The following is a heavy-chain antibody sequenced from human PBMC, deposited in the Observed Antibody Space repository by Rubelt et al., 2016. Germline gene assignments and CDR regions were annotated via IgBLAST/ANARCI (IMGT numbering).Heavy chain of an antibody. J-gene: IGHJ4*02. V-gene: IGHV3-30*07. CDR3: AKGPRTPADVLRFLEWLLFYFDY. CDR2: GSNK. D-gene: IGHD3-3*01. Sequence: GSNKYYADSVKGRFTISRDNSKNTLYLQMNSLRAEDTAVYYCAKGPRTPADVLRFLEWLLFYFDYWGQGTLVTVSS.